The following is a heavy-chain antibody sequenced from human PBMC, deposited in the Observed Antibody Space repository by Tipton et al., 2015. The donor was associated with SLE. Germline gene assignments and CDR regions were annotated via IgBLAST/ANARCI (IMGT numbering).Heavy chain of an antibody. D-gene: IGHD6-13*01. CDR2: IYPGDSDT. J-gene: IGHJ3*02. V-gene: IGHV5-51*03. CDR3: ARPLTIAAAGSTFDI. CDR1: GFRLTNYW. Sequence: QLVQSGAEVRKPGESLKISCKTSGFRLTNYWIGWVRQMPGKGLEWMRIIYPGDSDTRYSPSFQGQVTISADKSISTAYLQWSSLKASDTAMYYCARPLTIAAAGSTFDIWGQGTMVTVSS.